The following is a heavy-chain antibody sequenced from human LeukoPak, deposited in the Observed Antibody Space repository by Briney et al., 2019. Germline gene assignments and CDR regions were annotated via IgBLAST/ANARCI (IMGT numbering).Heavy chain of an antibody. Sequence: SVTVSCTASGGTFSSNVMSWVRQAPGQGLEWMGRIIPIIGTPDYAQKFQGRVTITAGKSTNTAYMELTSLKSDDTAVYYCARAGGSSWYVSLYYWGQGTLVTVSS. D-gene: IGHD6-13*01. CDR3: ARAGGSSWYVSLYY. V-gene: IGHV1-69*04. CDR2: IIPIIGTP. CDR1: GGTFSSNV. J-gene: IGHJ4*02.